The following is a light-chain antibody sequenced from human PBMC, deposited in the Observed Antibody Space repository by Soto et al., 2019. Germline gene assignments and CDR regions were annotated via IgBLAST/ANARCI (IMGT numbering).Light chain of an antibody. Sequence: DIVMTQSPDSLAVSLGERTTINCRSSQSVLHRSKRKNYLAWYQQKAGQPPKLLISWASTRESGVPDRFSGSGSGTDFTLTISSLQAEDVATYYCQQYYSGRTFGQWTKVEI. CDR3: QQYYSGRT. CDR1: QSVLHRSKRKNY. CDR2: WAS. J-gene: IGKJ1*01. V-gene: IGKV4-1*01.